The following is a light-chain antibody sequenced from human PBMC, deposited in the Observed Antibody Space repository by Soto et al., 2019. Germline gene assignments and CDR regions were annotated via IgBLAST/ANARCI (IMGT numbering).Light chain of an antibody. J-gene: IGKJ1*01. CDR3: HKYFRSTGT. V-gene: IGKV3-20*01. Sequence: EIVLTQAPGTLSLSPGERATLSCRASQSVSSSYLAWYQQKPGQAPRLLIYGASSRATGIPDRFSGSGSGTDFTLTISRLEPEDFTVYYCHKYFRSTGTFRQG. CDR1: QSVSSSY. CDR2: GAS.